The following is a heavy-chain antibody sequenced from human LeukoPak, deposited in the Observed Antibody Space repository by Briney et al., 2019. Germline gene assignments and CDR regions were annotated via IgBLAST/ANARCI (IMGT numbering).Heavy chain of an antibody. Sequence: ASVKVSCKASGYTFTGYYMHWVRQAPGQGLEWMGWINPNSGGTNYAQKFQGRVTMTRDTSISTAYMELSRLRSDDTAVYYCVREWKGGKQQLVYFDYWGQGTLVTVSS. CDR3: VREWKGGKQQLVYFDY. CDR2: INPNSGGT. V-gene: IGHV1-2*02. J-gene: IGHJ4*02. D-gene: IGHD6-13*01. CDR1: GYTFTGYY.